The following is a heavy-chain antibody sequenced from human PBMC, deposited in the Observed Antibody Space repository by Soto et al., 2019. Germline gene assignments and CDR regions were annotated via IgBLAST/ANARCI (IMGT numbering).Heavy chain of an antibody. J-gene: IGHJ4*02. D-gene: IGHD5-18*01. CDR1: GLPFRSYA. Sequence: GGSLRLCCASSGLPFRSYAMSLVRQAPGKGLEWVSAISGSGDGTDYADSVKGRFTISRDNSKNTLYLQMNSLRAEDTAVYYCAGPGYSSQDYWGQGALVTFS. CDR3: AGPGYSSQDY. CDR2: ISGSGDGT. V-gene: IGHV3-23*01.